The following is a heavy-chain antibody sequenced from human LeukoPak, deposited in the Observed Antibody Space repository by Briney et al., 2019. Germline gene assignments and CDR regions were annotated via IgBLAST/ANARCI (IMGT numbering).Heavy chain of an antibody. Sequence: GGSLRLSCVASGFTFSGYAMSWVRQAPGKGLEWVATISASGGSTYYADSVKGRFTISRDNSKNMLYLQMNSLGAEGTAVYYCAKDLGYYYDSSGYYYFDYWGQGALVTVSS. CDR2: ISASGGST. J-gene: IGHJ4*02. V-gene: IGHV3-23*01. D-gene: IGHD3-22*01. CDR1: GFTFSGYA. CDR3: AKDLGYYYDSSGYYYFDY.